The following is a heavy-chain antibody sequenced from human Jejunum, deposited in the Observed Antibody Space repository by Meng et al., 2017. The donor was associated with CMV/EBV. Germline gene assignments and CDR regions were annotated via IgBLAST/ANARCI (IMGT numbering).Heavy chain of an antibody. J-gene: IGHJ4*02. CDR2: ISDGGTYT. Sequence: GFVFSSDNMHWVRQAPGKGLQWVSSISDGGTYTFYAESVKGRVTISRDNTKESLFLQMNNMRAEDTAVYYCARDRSYVAATRNALDSWGQGTLVTVSS. CDR1: GFVFSSDN. D-gene: IGHD1-1*01. CDR3: ARDRSYVAATRNALDS. V-gene: IGHV3-21*01.